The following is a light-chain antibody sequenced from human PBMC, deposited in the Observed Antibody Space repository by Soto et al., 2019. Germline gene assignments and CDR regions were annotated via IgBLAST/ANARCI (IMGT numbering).Light chain of an antibody. J-gene: IGLJ2*01. CDR1: SSDVGSYNL. V-gene: IGLV2-23*01. CDR2: EGS. CDR3: CSYAGSSTLYVV. Sequence: QSVLTQPASVSGSPGQSITISCTGTSSDVGSYNLVSWYQQHPGKAPKLMIYEGSKRPSGVSNRFSGSKSGNTASLTISGLQAEDEADDDCCSYAGSSTLYVVFGGGTKLTVL.